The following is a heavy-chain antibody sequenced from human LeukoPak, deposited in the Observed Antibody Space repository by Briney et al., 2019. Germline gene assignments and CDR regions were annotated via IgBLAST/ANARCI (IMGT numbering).Heavy chain of an antibody. Sequence: PGGSLRLSCAASGFTFSSYAMNWVRQAPGKGLEWVSGISGSGGSTYYADSVKGRFTISRDNSKNTLYLQMNSLRVEDTAGYYCAKGLIQLWFRFDYWGQGTLVTVSS. CDR1: GFTFSSYA. CDR3: AKGLIQLWFRFDY. J-gene: IGHJ4*02. CDR2: ISGSGGST. V-gene: IGHV3-23*01. D-gene: IGHD5-18*01.